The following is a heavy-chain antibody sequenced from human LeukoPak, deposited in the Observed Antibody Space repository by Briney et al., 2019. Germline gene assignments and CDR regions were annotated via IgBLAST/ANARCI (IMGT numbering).Heavy chain of an antibody. V-gene: IGHV3-7*01. CDR2: IKQDGSEK. Sequence: PGGFLRLSCAASGFTFSSYWMSWVRQAPGKGLEWVANIKQDGSEKYYVDSVKGRFTISRDNAKNSLYLQMNSLRAEDTAVYYCARLKLLWSNYFDYWGQGTLVTVSS. CDR3: ARLKLLWSNYFDY. D-gene: IGHD2-2*01. J-gene: IGHJ4*02. CDR1: GFTFSSYW.